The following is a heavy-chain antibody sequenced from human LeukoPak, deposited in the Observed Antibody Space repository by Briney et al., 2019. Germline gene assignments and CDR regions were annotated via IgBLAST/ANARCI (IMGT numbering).Heavy chain of an antibody. CDR3: ALSGSGIDNDHSDY. J-gene: IGHJ4*02. CDR1: GLTFSSYA. V-gene: IGHV3-30-3*01. Sequence: SGGSLRLSCAASGLTFSSYAMHWVRQAPGKGLEWVAFISYDGINKYYTDSVKGRFTISRDNSKNTLYLQMNSLRDEYRAVYYCALSGSGIDNDHSDYWGQGTLVTVSS. CDR2: ISYDGINK. D-gene: IGHD3-10*01.